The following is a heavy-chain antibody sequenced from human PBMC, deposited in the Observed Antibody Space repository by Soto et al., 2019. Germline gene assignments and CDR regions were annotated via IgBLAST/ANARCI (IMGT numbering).Heavy chain of an antibody. V-gene: IGHV3-23*01. Sequence: PGGSLRLSCVASGFSFSNHAMTWVRQSPGKGLEWVSTISDVEDATYSADSVKGRFTTSRDNSKNTVFLQMDNLRAEDTAVYFCVKGTRPLPNISGLIYGRYWGQGT. CDR3: VKGTRPLPNISGLIYGRY. D-gene: IGHD6-19*01. J-gene: IGHJ4*02. CDR1: GFSFSNHA. CDR2: ISDVEDAT.